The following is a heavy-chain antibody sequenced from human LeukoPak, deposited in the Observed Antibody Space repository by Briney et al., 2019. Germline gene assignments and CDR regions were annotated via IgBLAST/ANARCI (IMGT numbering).Heavy chain of an antibody. CDR3: ARDLENSSWNDY. D-gene: IGHD6-13*01. CDR1: GYTFTSYG. J-gene: IGHJ4*02. V-gene: IGHV1-18*01. CDR2: ISAYNGNT. Sequence: ASVKVTCKASGYTFTSYGISWVRQAPGQGLEWMGWISAYNGNTNYAQKLQGRVTMTTDTSTITAYMELRSLRSDDTAVYYCARDLENSSWNDYWGQGTLVTVSS.